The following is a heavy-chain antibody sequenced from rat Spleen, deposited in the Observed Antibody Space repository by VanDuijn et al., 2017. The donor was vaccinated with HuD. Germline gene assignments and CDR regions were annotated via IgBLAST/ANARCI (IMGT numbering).Heavy chain of an antibody. J-gene: IGHJ3*01. Sequence: EVQLVESDGGLVQPGRSLKLSCAASGFSFRDYAMAWVRQAPKKGLEWVATISTRGGSTYYRDSVKGRFTISRDNAKGTLSLQMNILRSEDTATYYCTTTIAVHWFAFWGQGTLVTVSS. CDR1: GFSFRDYA. D-gene: IGHD1-2*01. CDR2: ISTRGGST. V-gene: IGHV5-27*01. CDR3: TTTIAVHWFAF.